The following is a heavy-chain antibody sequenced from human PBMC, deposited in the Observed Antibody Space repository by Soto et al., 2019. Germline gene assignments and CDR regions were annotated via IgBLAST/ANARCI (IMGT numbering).Heavy chain of an antibody. CDR2: ISGAGYNT. J-gene: IGHJ6*02. V-gene: IGHV3-23*01. Sequence: EVQLLESGGGLVRPGGSLRLSCAASGFTFSSNYMNWVRQAPGKGLEWVSAISGAGYNTYYADSLKGRFTISRDNSKNTLSLQMNSLRAEDTAVYYCARDRQFSHPRGGMDVWGQGTTVTVSS. CDR1: GFTFSSNY. D-gene: IGHD3-10*01. CDR3: ARDRQFSHPRGGMDV.